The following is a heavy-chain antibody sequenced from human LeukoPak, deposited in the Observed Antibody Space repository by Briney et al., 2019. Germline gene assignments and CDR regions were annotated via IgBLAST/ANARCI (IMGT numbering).Heavy chain of an antibody. Sequence: GASVKVSCKASGGTFSSYAMSWVRQAPGKGLEWVSAISGSGGSTYYADSVKGRFTISRDNSKNTLYLQMNSLRAEDTAVYYCAKQVVRGVNWFDPWGQGTLVTVSS. CDR2: ISGSGGST. V-gene: IGHV3-23*01. D-gene: IGHD3-10*01. J-gene: IGHJ5*02. CDR1: GGTFSSYA. CDR3: AKQVVRGVNWFDP.